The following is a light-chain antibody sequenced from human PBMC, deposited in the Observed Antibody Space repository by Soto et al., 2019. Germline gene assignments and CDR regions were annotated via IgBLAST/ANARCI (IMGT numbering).Light chain of an antibody. J-gene: IGKJ1*01. V-gene: IGKV3-11*01. CDR2: GAS. Sequence: EIVMTQSPATLSVSPWERATFSCRASQSVSSNLAWYQQKPGQAPRLLIYGASTRATGIPARFSGSGSGTDFTLTISSLEPEDFAVYYCQQRSNWWTFGQGTKVDIK. CDR3: QQRSNWWT. CDR1: QSVSSN.